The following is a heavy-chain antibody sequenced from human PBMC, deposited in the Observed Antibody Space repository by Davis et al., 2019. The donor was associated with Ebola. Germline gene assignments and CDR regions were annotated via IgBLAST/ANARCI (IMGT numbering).Heavy chain of an antibody. CDR3: HLWFGELRYFDY. V-gene: IGHV4-34*01. CDR1: GGSFSGYY. J-gene: IGHJ4*02. CDR2: INHSGSI. D-gene: IGHD3-10*01. Sequence: PSETLSLTCAVYGGSFSGYYWSWIRQPPGKGLEWIGEINHSGSINYNPSLKSRVTISVDTSKNQFSLKLSSVTAADTAVYYCHLWFGELRYFDYWGQGTLVTVSS.